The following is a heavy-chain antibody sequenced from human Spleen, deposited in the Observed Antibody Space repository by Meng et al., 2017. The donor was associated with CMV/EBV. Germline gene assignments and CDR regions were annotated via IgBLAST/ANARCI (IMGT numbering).Heavy chain of an antibody. CDR3: TRGRWSTITYELFWHFDL. D-gene: IGHD6-13*01. Sequence: RGSDCTWTRRHPGRGLEWIVYMYGNGSSPYTPSLRGRVTISLVGTSKNQFSLKLTSVTAADTAVYYCTRGRWSTITYELFWHFDLWGRGALVTVSS. CDR2: MYGNGSS. CDR1: RGSD. J-gene: IGHJ2*01. V-gene: IGHV4-31*02.